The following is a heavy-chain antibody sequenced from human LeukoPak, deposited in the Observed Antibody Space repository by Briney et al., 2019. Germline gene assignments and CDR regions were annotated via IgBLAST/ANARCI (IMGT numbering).Heavy chain of an antibody. CDR2: ISSNGSTI. CDR1: GFTFSSYS. V-gene: IGHV3-48*04. D-gene: IGHD4-17*01. CDR3: ARRLRRNYFDY. Sequence: AGGSLRLSCAASGFTFSSYSMNWVRQAPGKGLEWVSYISSNGSTIYYADSVKGRFTISRDNAKNSLYLQMNSLRAEDTAVYYCARRLRRNYFDYWGQGTLVTVSS. J-gene: IGHJ4*02.